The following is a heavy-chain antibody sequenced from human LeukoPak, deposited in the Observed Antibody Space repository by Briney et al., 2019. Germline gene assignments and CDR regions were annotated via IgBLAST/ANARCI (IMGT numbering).Heavy chain of an antibody. V-gene: IGHV4-34*01. Sequence: SETLSLTCAVYGGSFSGYYWSWIRQPPGKGLEWIGEINHSGSTNYNPSLKSRVTISVDTSKNQFSLKLSSVTAADTAVYYCARSYDSSGYHYYYYYYMDVWGKGTTVTVSS. CDR2: INHSGST. J-gene: IGHJ6*03. CDR3: ARSYDSSGYHYYYYYYMDV. CDR1: GGSFSGYY. D-gene: IGHD3-22*01.